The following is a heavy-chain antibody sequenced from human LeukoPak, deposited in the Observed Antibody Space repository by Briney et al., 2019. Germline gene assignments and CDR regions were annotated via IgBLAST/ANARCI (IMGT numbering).Heavy chain of an antibody. CDR1: GFTFSSYA. Sequence: GGSLRLSCAASGFTFSSYAMHWVRQAPGKGLEWVAVISYDGSNKYYADSVKGRFTISRDNSKNTLYLQMNSLRAEDTAVYYCARGRLLLDYWGQGTLDTVSS. V-gene: IGHV3-30-3*01. D-gene: IGHD5-12*01. J-gene: IGHJ4*02. CDR3: ARGRLLLDY. CDR2: ISYDGSNK.